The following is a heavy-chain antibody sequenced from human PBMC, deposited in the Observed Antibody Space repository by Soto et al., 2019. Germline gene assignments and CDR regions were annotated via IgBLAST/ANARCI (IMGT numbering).Heavy chain of an antibody. V-gene: IGHV3-23*01. D-gene: IGHD2-21*02. CDR1: RFTFLNYF. CDR3: AKDDLTYCGGDCYSDY. CDR2: ISGGGGST. Sequence: LSLSCPASRFTFLNYFTTWVRHAPGKGLEWVSGISGGGGSTYYADSVKGRFTISRDNSRNTLYLQMTSLRAEDTAIYYCAKDDLTYCGGDCYSDYWGQGTLVTVSS. J-gene: IGHJ4*01.